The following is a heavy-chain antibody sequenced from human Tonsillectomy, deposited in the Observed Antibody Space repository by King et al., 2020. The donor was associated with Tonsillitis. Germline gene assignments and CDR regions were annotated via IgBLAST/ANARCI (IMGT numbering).Heavy chain of an antibody. Sequence: VQLVESGGGVVQPGRSLRLSCAASGFTFSHYGIHWVRQAPGKGLEWVAAISFDGTNKYYIESVKDRFTISRDNAKNTLYLEMNSLGVEDTAVYYCAKDKTYYDFWSGYFGGMDVWGQGTTVTVAS. CDR2: ISFDGTNK. J-gene: IGHJ6*02. CDR1: GFTFSHYG. CDR3: AKDKTYYDFWSGYFGGMDV. V-gene: IGHV3-30*18. D-gene: IGHD3-3*01.